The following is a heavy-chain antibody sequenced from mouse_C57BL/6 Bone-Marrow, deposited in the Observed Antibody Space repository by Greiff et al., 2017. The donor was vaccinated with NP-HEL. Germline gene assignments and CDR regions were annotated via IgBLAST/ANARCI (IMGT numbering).Heavy chain of an antibody. CDR3: ARHSFIYYDYYFDY. D-gene: IGHD2-4*01. CDR2: ISSGGRYT. V-gene: IGHV5-6*01. Sequence: EVKLMESGGDLVKPGGSLKLSCAASGFTFSSYGMSWVRQTPDKRLEWVATISSGGRYTYYPDSVKGRFTISRDNAKNTLYLQMSSLKSEDTAMYYCARHSFIYYDYYFDYWGQGTTLTVSS. J-gene: IGHJ2*01. CDR1: GFTFSSYG.